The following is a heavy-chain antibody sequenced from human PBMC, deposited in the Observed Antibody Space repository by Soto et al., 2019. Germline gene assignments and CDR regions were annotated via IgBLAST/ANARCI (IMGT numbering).Heavy chain of an antibody. CDR1: GFAFGDSY. J-gene: IGHJ5*02. V-gene: IGHV3-11*06. CDR3: VRGGGGGLFDP. Sequence: LRLSCAGSGFAFGDSYMSWIRQAPGKGLEWLSYISPGSRYPAYADSVKGRFTTSRDNAKRSLYLQMMSLTAEDTAIYYCVRGGGGGLFDPWGQGTMVTVSS. D-gene: IGHD2-15*01. CDR2: ISPGSRYP.